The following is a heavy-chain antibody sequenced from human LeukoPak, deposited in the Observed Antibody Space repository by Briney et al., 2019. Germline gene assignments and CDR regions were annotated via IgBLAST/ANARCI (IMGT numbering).Heavy chain of an antibody. CDR2: VYTDGST. D-gene: IGHD2-2*01. J-gene: IGHJ5*02. CDR3: ARGGGGYCSSTSCYGWFDP. Sequence: SETLSLTCTVSGGSISPYFWSWIRQPPGKGLERIGYVYTDGSTKYNPSLKSRVTISLDTSKNQLSLKLSSVTAADTAVYYCARGGGGYCSSTSCYGWFDPWGQGTLVTVSS. CDR1: GGSISPYF. V-gene: IGHV4-4*08.